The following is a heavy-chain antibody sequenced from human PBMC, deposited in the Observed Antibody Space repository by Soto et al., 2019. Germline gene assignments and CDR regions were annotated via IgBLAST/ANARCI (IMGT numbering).Heavy chain of an antibody. J-gene: IGHJ4*02. CDR2: IYWNDEM. CDR1: GFSLNSSGVG. CDR3: AHRRFAKYSSLPADFDY. V-gene: IGHV2-5*01. Sequence: QITLKESGPTLVKPTQTRTLTCTFSGFSLNSSGVGVGWIRQPPGKALEWLALIYWNDEMHYSPSLKSTLTITEDASKHQVVLTVTNMDPVDTATYYCAHRRFAKYSSLPADFDYWGQGILVTVSS. D-gene: IGHD6-6*01.